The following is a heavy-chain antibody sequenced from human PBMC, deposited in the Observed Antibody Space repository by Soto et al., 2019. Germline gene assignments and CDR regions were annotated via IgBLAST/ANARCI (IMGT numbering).Heavy chain of an antibody. J-gene: IGHJ4*01. D-gene: IGHD5-12*01. CDR3: AQWIYLDY. V-gene: IGHV3-23*01. Sequence: GGSLRLSCAASGFSFGSYALSWVRQAPGKGLELVSTISGSDGKTFYADSVKGRFSISRDTSQSTLYLQMNSLRADDTAMYYCAQWIYLDYWGQGTRDTVSS. CDR1: GFSFGSYA. CDR2: ISGSDGKT.